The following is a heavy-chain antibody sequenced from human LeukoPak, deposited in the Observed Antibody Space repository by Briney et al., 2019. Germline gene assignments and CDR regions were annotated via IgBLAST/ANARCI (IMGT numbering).Heavy chain of an antibody. Sequence: SVKVSCKASGGTFSSYAISWVRQAPGQGFEWMGGIIPIFGTANYAQKFQGRVTITADESTSTAYMELSSLRSEDTAVYYCARKEAGFGGTIDYWGQGTLVTVSS. D-gene: IGHD3-10*01. J-gene: IGHJ4*02. V-gene: IGHV1-69*01. CDR1: GGTFSSYA. CDR3: ARKEAGFGGTIDY. CDR2: IIPIFGTA.